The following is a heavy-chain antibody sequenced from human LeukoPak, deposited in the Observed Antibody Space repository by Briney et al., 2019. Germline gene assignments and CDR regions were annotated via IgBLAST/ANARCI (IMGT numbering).Heavy chain of an antibody. CDR1: GGSFSGYY. CDR3: ARMMSGSYSYFAY. J-gene: IGHJ4*02. Sequence: SETLSLTCAVYGGSFSGYYWNWIRQPPGKRLEWIGEINHSGSTNYNPSLKSRVTISVDMSKNQFSLKLSPVTAADTAVYFCARMMSGSYSYFAYWGQGTLVTVSS. CDR2: INHSGST. D-gene: IGHD1-26*01. V-gene: IGHV4-34*01.